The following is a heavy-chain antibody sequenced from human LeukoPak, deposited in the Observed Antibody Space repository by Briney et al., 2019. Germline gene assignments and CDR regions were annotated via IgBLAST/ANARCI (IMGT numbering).Heavy chain of an antibody. D-gene: IGHD1-26*01. CDR2: IYYSGST. V-gene: IGHV4-59*11. CDR1: GCSISSHY. Sequence: SETLSLTCTVSGCSISSHYWSWIRQPPGKGLEWIGYIYYSGSTNYNPSLKSRVTISVDTSKNQFSLKLSSVTAADTAVYYCAREGYSGFYYYYMDVWGKGTTVTVSS. CDR3: AREGYSGFYYYYMDV. J-gene: IGHJ6*03.